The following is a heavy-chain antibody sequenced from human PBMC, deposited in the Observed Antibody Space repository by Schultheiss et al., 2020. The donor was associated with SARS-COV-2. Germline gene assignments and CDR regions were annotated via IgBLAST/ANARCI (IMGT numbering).Heavy chain of an antibody. Sequence: TLSLTCTFSGFSLSTSGMCVSWIRQPPGKALEWLALIDWDDDKYYSTSLKTRLTISKDTSKNQVVLTMTNMDPVDTATYYCARMGYSSGWSDFDYWGQGTLVTVSS. J-gene: IGHJ4*02. V-gene: IGHV2-70*01. CDR3: ARMGYSSGWSDFDY. CDR2: IDWDDDK. CDR1: GFSLSTSGMC. D-gene: IGHD6-19*01.